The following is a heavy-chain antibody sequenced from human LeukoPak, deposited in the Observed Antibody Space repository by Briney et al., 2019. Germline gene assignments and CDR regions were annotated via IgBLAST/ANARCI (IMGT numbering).Heavy chain of an antibody. Sequence: SETLSLTCAVYGGSFSGYYWSWIRQPPGKGLEWIGEINHSGSTNYNPSLKSRVTISVDTSKNQFSLKLSSVTAADTAVYYCARGRQLVQRSTKHDYWGQGTLVTVSS. D-gene: IGHD6-6*01. CDR3: ARGRQLVQRSTKHDY. V-gene: IGHV4-34*01. CDR1: GGSFSGYY. CDR2: INHSGST. J-gene: IGHJ4*02.